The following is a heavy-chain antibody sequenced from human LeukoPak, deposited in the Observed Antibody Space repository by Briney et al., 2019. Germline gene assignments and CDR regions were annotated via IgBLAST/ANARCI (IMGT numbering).Heavy chain of an antibody. D-gene: IGHD3-3*01. Sequence: SETLSLTCAVSGYSISSGYYWGWIRQPPGKGLEWIGSINHSGSTNYNPSLKSRVTISVDTSKNQFSLKLSSVTAADTAVYYCARGRITIFGVVIPLDYWGQGTLVTVSS. CDR1: GYSISSGYY. V-gene: IGHV4-38-2*01. CDR2: INHSGST. CDR3: ARGRITIFGVVIPLDY. J-gene: IGHJ4*02.